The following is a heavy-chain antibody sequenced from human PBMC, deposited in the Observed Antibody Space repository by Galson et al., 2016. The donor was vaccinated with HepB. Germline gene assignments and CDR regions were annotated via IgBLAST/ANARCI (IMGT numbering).Heavy chain of an antibody. D-gene: IGHD6-13*01. CDR1: GGSISSFFYY. CDR3: ATMGSSPGGFDS. CDR2: IYYSGTT. J-gene: IGHJ4*02. Sequence: SETLSLTCSVSGGSISSFFYYWGWIRQPPGKGLDWIGSIYYSGTTYYNPSLKRRVTMSVDTSKNQFSLKLNSVTAADTAVYYCATMGSSPGGFDSWGQGTLVTVSS. V-gene: IGHV4-39*01.